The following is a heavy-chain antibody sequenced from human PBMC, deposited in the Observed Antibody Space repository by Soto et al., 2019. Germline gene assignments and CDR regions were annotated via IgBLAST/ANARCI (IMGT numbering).Heavy chain of an antibody. V-gene: IGHV1-2*02. J-gene: IGHJ4*02. D-gene: IGHD1-26*01. Sequence: XSVKVSCKGSVYTFTCYYMHWVRQAPGQGLEWMGWINPNSGGTNYARKFQGRVTMTRDTSISTAYMELSRLRSDDTAVYYCDILVGADDYWGQGPLVTV. CDR2: INPNSGGT. CDR3: DILVGADDY. CDR1: VYTFTCYY.